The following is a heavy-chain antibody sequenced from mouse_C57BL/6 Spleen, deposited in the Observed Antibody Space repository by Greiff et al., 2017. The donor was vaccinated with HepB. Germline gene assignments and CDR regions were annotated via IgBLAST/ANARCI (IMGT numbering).Heavy chain of an antibody. J-gene: IGHJ4*01. V-gene: IGHV1-26*01. CDR3: ASGGAMDY. CDR1: GYTFTDYY. Sequence: EVQLQQSGPELVKPGASVKISCKASGYTFTDYYMNWVKQSHGKSLEWIGDINPNNSGTSYNQKFKGKATLTVDKSSSTAYMELRSLTSEDSAVYYCASGGAMDYWGQGTSVTVSS. CDR2: INPNNSGT.